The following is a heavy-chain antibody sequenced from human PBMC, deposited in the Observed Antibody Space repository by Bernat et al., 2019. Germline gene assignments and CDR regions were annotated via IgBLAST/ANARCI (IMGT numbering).Heavy chain of an antibody. CDR3: ARGDDWNYNY. V-gene: IGHV4-59*01. J-gene: IGHJ4*02. CDR1: GGSISSYY. CDR2: IYYSGST. Sequence: QVQLQESGPGLVKPSETLSLTCTVSGGSISSYYWSWIRQPPGKGLEWIGYIYYSGSTNYNPSLKSRVTISVDTSKNQFSLKLSSVTAADTAVYYCARGDDWNYNYWGQGTLVTVSS. D-gene: IGHD1-7*01.